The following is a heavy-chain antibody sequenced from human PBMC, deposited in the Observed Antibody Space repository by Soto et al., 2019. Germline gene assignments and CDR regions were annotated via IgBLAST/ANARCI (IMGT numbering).Heavy chain of an antibody. Sequence: ASVKVSCKASGYTFTSYYMHWVRQAPGQGLEWMGWINPNSGGTNYAQKFQGWVTMTRDTSISTAYMELSRLRSDDTAVYYCAREGGYSYGSYGMDVWGQGTTVTVSS. CDR2: INPNSGGT. CDR3: AREGGYSYGSYGMDV. CDR1: GYTFTSYY. V-gene: IGHV1-2*04. J-gene: IGHJ6*02. D-gene: IGHD5-18*01.